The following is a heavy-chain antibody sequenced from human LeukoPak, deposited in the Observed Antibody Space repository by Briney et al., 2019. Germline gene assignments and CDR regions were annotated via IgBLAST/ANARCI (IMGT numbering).Heavy chain of an antibody. CDR3: AITYYDFWSGLGTWFDP. D-gene: IGHD3-3*01. Sequence: SETLSLTCSVSRGSVSSDSYYWSWIRQPPGKGLEWIGYIYYSGSTNYNPSLKSRVTISVDTSKNQFSLKLSSVTAADTAVYYCAITYYDFWSGLGTWFDPWGQGTLVTVSS. V-gene: IGHV4-61*01. CDR1: RGSVSSDSYY. J-gene: IGHJ5*02. CDR2: IYYSGST.